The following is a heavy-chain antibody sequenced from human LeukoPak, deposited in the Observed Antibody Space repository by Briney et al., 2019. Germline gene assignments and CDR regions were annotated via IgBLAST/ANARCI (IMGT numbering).Heavy chain of an antibody. Sequence: SETLSLTCTVSGGSISSYYWSWIRQPPGKGLEWIGYIYYSGSTNYNPSLKSRVTISVDTSKNQFSLKLSSVTAADTAVYYCARLRYSSSSFWWFDPWGRGTLVTVSS. D-gene: IGHD6-13*01. CDR3: ARLRYSSSSFWWFDP. J-gene: IGHJ5*02. V-gene: IGHV4-59*01. CDR1: GGSISSYY. CDR2: IYYSGST.